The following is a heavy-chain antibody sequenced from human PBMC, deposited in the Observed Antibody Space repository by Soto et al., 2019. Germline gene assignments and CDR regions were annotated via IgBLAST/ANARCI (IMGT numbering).Heavy chain of an antibody. CDR1: GFTFSRYP. Sequence: EVQLLESGGGLVQPGGSLRLSCAASGFTFSRYPMSWVRQAPGKGLEWVSAISSAGDNTYYADSVKGRFTISRDNSNNTLYLHVSSLRAEDTAIYYCAIGSEGSSWGQGTLVTVSS. CDR2: ISSAGDNT. D-gene: IGHD6-13*01. J-gene: IGHJ4*02. V-gene: IGHV3-23*01. CDR3: AIGSEGSS.